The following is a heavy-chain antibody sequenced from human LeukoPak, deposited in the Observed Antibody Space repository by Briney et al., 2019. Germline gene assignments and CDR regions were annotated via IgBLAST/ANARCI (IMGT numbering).Heavy chain of an antibody. CDR3: ARGTRDSSPPLDY. D-gene: IGHD6-13*01. J-gene: IGHJ4*02. V-gene: IGHV1-8*01. CDR1: GYTLTSYD. CDR2: MNPNSGNT. Sequence: GASVKVSCKASGYTLTSYDINWVRQATGQGLEWMGWMNPNSGNTGYAQKFQGRVTMTRNTSISTAYMELSSLRSEDTAAYYCARGTRDSSPPLDYWGQGTLVTVSS.